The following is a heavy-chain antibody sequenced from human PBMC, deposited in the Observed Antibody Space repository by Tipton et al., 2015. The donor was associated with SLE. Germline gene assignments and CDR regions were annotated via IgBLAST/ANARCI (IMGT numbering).Heavy chain of an antibody. D-gene: IGHD6-13*01. CDR1: GYSITSGDY. J-gene: IGHJ5*02. CDR2: LYHRGST. CDR3: ARDPYDSTWRNGWFDP. Sequence: TLSLTCAVSGYSITSGDYWGWLRQAPGKGLEWVGSLYHRGSTYYNPSLKSRVTISTDTSKNEIYLKLTSVTATDTAVYFCARDPYDSTWRNGWFDPWGQGTLVTVSS. V-gene: IGHV4-38-2*02.